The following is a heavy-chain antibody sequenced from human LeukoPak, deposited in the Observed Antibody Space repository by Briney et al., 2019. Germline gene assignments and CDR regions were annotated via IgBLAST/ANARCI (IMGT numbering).Heavy chain of an antibody. Sequence: KPSETLSLTRAVYGGSFSGYYWSWIRQPPGKGLEWIGEINHSGSTNYNPSLKSRVTISVDTSKNQFSLKLSSVTAADTAVYYCARGPRAFDIWGQGTMVTVSS. J-gene: IGHJ3*02. CDR2: INHSGST. CDR3: ARGPRAFDI. V-gene: IGHV4-34*01. CDR1: GGSFSGYY.